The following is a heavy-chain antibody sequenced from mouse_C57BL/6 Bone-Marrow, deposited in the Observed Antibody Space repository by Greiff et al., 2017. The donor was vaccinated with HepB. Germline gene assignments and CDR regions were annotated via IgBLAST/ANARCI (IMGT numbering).Heavy chain of an antibody. CDR1: GYTFTSYW. V-gene: IGHV1-69*01. J-gene: IGHJ4*01. D-gene: IGHD1-1*01. CDR3: ARRGTTVVATLYYYAMDY. CDR2: IDPSDSYT. Sequence: QVQLQQPGAELVMPGASVKLSCKASGYTFTSYWMHWVKQRPGQGLEWIGEIDPSDSYTNYNQKFKGKSTLTVDKSSSTAYMQLSSLTSEDSAVYYCARRGTTVVATLYYYAMDYWGQGTSVTVSS.